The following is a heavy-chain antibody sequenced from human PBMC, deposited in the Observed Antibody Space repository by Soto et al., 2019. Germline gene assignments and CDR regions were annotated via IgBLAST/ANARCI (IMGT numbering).Heavy chain of an antibody. CDR3: ARGPKIFTSFYHYYYMDV. CDR1: GGSFSGYY. V-gene: IGHV4-34*01. J-gene: IGHJ6*03. CDR2: INHSGST. Sequence: SETLSLTCAVYGGSFSGYYWSWIRQPPGKGLEWIGEINHSGSTNYNPCLKSRVTISVDTSKNQFSLKLSSVTAADTAVYYCARGPKIFTSFYHYYYMDVWGKGTTVTVSS. D-gene: IGHD2-2*01.